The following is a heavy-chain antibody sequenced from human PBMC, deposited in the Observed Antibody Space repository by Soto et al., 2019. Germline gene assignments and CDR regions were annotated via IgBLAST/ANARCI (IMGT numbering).Heavy chain of an antibody. CDR3: ARLPYDSSGYYPYGFDY. CDR1: GCSFTSYW. CDR2: IYPGDSDT. J-gene: IGHJ4*02. D-gene: IGHD3-22*01. V-gene: IGHV5-51*01. Sequence: GESLKISCKGSGCSFTSYWIGWVRQMPGKGLEWMGIIYPGDSDTRYSPSFQGQVTISADKSISTAYLQWSSLKASDTAMYYCARLPYDSSGYYPYGFDYWGQGTLVTVSS.